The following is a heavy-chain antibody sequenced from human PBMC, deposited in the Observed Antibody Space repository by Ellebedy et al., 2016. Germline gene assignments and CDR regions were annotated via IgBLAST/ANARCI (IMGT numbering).Heavy chain of an antibody. CDR3: ARDGTRVTMKNYGMDV. D-gene: IGHD3-22*01. CDR2: ISSSSSYI. V-gene: IGHV3-21*01. Sequence: GESLKISXAASGFTFSSYSMNWVRQAPGKGLEWVSSISSSSSYIYYADSVKGRFTISRDNSKNTLYLQMNSLRAEDTAVYYCARDGTRVTMKNYGMDVWGQGTTVTVSS. J-gene: IGHJ6*02. CDR1: GFTFSSYS.